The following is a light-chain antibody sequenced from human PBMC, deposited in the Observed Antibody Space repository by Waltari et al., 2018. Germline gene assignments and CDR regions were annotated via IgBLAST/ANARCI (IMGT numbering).Light chain of an antibody. V-gene: IGLV2-23*02. CDR1: SSDVGNYNL. CDR3: CSYAGHSTYV. Sequence: QSALTQPASVSGSPGQSITISCTGTSSDVGNYNLVSCYQQHPGKAPKLMIYEVSQRPSGVSNPFSGSKSGNTASLTISGLQPEDETDYYCCSYAGHSTYVFGTGTKVTVL. CDR2: EVS. J-gene: IGLJ1*01.